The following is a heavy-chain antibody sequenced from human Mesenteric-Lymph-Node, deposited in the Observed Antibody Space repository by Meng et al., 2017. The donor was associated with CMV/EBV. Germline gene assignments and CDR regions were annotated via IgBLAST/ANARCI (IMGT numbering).Heavy chain of an antibody. V-gene: IGHV4-59*01. Sequence: SETLSLTCTVSGGSISSYYWSWIRQPPGKGLEWIGYIYYSGSTNYNPSLKSRVTISVDTSKNQLSLKLSSVTAADTAVYYCARVRSPSTLAPFDYWGQGTLVTVSS. J-gene: IGHJ4*02. CDR1: GGSISSYY. CDR2: IYYSGST. D-gene: IGHD3-3*01. CDR3: ARVRSPSTLAPFDY.